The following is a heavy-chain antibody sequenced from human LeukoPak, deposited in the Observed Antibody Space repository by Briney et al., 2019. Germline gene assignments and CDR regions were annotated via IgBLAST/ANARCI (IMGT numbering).Heavy chain of an antibody. CDR3: SPDPPDQLELRPRAHDAFDI. D-gene: IGHD1-7*01. CDR1: GFIVNTYY. V-gene: IGHV3-15*01. Sequence: GGSLRLSCAVSGFIVNTYYMSWVRQAPGKGLEWVGRIKSKTDGGTIDYAAPVKGRFTISRDDSKNTLYLQMNSLKTEDTAVYYCSPDPPDQLELRPRAHDAFDIWGQGTMVTVSS. CDR2: IKSKTDGGTI. J-gene: IGHJ3*02.